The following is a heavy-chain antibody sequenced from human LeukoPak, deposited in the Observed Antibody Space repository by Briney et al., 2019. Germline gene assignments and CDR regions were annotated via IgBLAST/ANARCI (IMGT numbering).Heavy chain of an antibody. V-gene: IGHV1-69*05. CDR3: ARDRYYYGSGSYYLHLYYFDY. J-gene: IGHJ4*02. CDR2: IIPIFGTA. Sequence: GASVKVSCKASGGTFSSYAISWVRQAPGQGLEWMGGIIPIFGTANYAQKFQGRVTITTDESTSTAYMELSSLRSEDTAVYYCARDRYYYGSGSYYLHLYYFDYWGQGTLVTVSS. D-gene: IGHD3-10*01. CDR1: GGTFSSYA.